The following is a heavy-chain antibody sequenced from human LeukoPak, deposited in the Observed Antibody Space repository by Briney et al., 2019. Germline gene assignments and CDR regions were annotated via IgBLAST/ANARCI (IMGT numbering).Heavy chain of an antibody. CDR2: ITTSADTP. CDR1: GFTLSNFA. V-gene: IGHV3-23*01. D-gene: IGHD3-9*01. J-gene: IGHJ4*02. CDR3: AKGDNNILTGYYNSFDS. Sequence: GGSLRLSCAASGFTLSNFAMSWVRQAPGKGLEWVSLITTSADTPYYADSVKGRFTISRDNSKNTLYLQMNSLRAEDTALFYCAKGDNNILTGYYNSFDSWGQGTLVTVSS.